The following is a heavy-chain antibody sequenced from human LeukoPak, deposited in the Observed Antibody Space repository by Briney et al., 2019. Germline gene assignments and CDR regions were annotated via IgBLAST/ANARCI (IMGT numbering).Heavy chain of an antibody. CDR2: IYYSGST. D-gene: IGHD1-7*01. Sequence: SETLSLTCTVSGGSISSSSYYWGWIRQPPGKGLEWFGSIYYSGSTYHNPSLKSRVTISVDTSKNQFSLELTSVTAGDTAVYYCARQLELHDYWGQGTLVTVSS. CDR1: GGSISSSSYY. J-gene: IGHJ4*02. V-gene: IGHV4-39*07. CDR3: ARQLELHDY.